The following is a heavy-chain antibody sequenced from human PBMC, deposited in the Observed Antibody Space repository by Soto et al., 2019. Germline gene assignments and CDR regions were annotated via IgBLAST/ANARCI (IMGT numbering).Heavy chain of an antibody. J-gene: IGHJ6*02. CDR2: MNPNSCNT. Sequence: QVQRVQSGAEVKRPGASVKDSCKASGYSFTSYDINWVRQATGQGLEWRGWMNPNSCNTGYAQRFQGRVTMTRNTSISTAYMELSTLRSEETAVYYCAREMTTRGTDVWGQGTTVTVFS. V-gene: IGHV1-8*01. CDR3: AREMTTRGTDV. CDR1: GYSFTSYD. D-gene: IGHD1-1*01.